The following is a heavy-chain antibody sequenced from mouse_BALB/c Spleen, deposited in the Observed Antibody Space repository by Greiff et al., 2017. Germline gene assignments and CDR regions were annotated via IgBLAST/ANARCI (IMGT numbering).Heavy chain of an antibody. V-gene: IGHV1S81*02. J-gene: IGHJ4*01. D-gene: IGHD2-1*01. CDR1: GYTFTSYY. CDR2: INPSNGGT. Sequence: QVQLKQPGAELVKPGASVKLSCKASGYTFTSYYMYWVKQRPGQGLEWIGGINPSNGGTNFNEKFKSKATLTVDKSSSTAYMQLSSLTSEDSAVYYCTRGGYGNYYAMDYWGQGTSVTVSS. CDR3: TRGGYGNYYAMDY.